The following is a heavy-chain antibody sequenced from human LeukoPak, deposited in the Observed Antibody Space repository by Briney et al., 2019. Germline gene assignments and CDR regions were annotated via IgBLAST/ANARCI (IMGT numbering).Heavy chain of an antibody. CDR3: ARAGGYDILTGYWEDYYYYYMDG. CDR1: GYTFTGYY. CDR2: INPNSGGT. J-gene: IGHJ6*03. D-gene: IGHD3-9*01. V-gene: IGHV1-2*02. Sequence: ASVKVSCKASGYTFTGYYMHWVRQAPGQGLEWMGWINPNSGGTNYAQKFQGRATMTTDTSISTAYMELRRLRSDDTAVYYCARAGGYDILTGYWEDYYYYYMDGWGKGTTVTISS.